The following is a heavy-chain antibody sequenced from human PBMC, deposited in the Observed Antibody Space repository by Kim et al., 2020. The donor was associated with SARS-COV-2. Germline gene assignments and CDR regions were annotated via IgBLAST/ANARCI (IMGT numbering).Heavy chain of an antibody. D-gene: IGHD3-22*01. V-gene: IGHV3-33*08. CDR1: GFSFSNYV. J-gene: IGHJ3*01. Sequence: GGSLRLSCAASGFSFSNYVMHWVRQAPGKGLEWVAVIWFDASNKYYANSVKGRFTISRDNSQSTLYLQMNSLRSEDTAIYFCARGLIDYDRTGYPRGPAFDLWGHGTMVSVSS. CDR3: ARGLIDYDRTGYPRGPAFDL. CDR2: IWFDASNK.